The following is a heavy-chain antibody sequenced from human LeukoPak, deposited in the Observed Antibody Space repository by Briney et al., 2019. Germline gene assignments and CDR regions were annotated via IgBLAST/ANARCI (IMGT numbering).Heavy chain of an antibody. V-gene: IGHV3-7*01. Sequence: PGGSLRLSCAASGLTFSSYWMTWVRQAPGKGLEWVANIKQDGSEKYYVDSVKGRFTISRDNAKNSLYLQMNSLRAEDTAVYYCAKGGFYGSGSNRLDYWGQGTLVTVSS. CDR3: AKGGFYGSGSNRLDY. CDR2: IKQDGSEK. D-gene: IGHD3-10*01. CDR1: GLTFSSYW. J-gene: IGHJ4*02.